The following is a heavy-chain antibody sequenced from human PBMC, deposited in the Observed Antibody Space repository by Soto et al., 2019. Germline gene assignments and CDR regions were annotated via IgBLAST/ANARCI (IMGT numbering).Heavy chain of an antibody. J-gene: IGHJ5*02. V-gene: IGHV1-69*13. CDR1: GGTFSSYA. CDR3: ARDKLSSGYYIPGNWFDP. D-gene: IGHD3-22*01. Sequence: GASVQVSCKASGGTFSSYAISWVRQAPGQGLEWMGGIIPIFGTANYAQKFQGRVTITADESTSTAYMELSSLRSEDTAVYYCARDKLSSGYYIPGNWFDPWGQGTLVTVSS. CDR2: IIPIFGTA.